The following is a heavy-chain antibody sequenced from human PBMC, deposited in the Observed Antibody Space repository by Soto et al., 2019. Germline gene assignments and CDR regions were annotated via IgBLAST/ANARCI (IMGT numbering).Heavy chain of an antibody. V-gene: IGHV1-69*13. D-gene: IGHD5-18*01. CDR2: IIPIFGTA. J-gene: IGHJ6*02. CDR3: AGGYSYGWGSRYYYYGMDV. CDR1: GGTFSSYA. Sequence: SVKVSCKASGGTFSSYAISWVRQAPGQGLEWMGGIIPIFGTANYAQKFQGRVTITADESTSTAYMELSSLRSEDTAVYYCAGGYSYGWGSRYYYYGMDVWGQGTTVTVSS.